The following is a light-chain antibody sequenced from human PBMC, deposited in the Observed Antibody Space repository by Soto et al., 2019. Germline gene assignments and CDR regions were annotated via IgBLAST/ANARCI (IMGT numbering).Light chain of an antibody. CDR3: QQYDSSPKT. Sequence: EIVLTHSPGTLSLSPGERATLSCRASQSVSSSYLAWYQQKPGQAPRLLIYGASSRATGIPDRFSGTGSGTDFTLTISRLEPEDFAVYYCQQYDSSPKTFG. J-gene: IGKJ1*01. CDR1: QSVSSSY. CDR2: GAS. V-gene: IGKV3-20*01.